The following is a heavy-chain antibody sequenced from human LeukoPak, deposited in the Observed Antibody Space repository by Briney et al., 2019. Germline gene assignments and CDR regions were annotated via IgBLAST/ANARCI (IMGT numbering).Heavy chain of an antibody. CDR1: GYTFTGYY. CDR3: ARDAQVAAAGLFDY. D-gene: IGHD6-13*01. CDR2: INPNSGGT. V-gene: IGHV1-2*02. J-gene: IGHJ4*02. Sequence: ASVKVSCKASGYTFTGYYMHWVRQAPGQGLEWMGWINPNSGGTNYAQKLQGRVTMTTDTSTSTAYMELRSLRSDDTAVYYCARDAQVAAAGLFDYWGQGTLVTVSS.